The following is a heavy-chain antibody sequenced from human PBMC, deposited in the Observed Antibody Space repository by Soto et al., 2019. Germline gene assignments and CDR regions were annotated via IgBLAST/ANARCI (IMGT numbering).Heavy chain of an antibody. CDR1: GYTFTSYG. CDR3: ASNIVVVPAAPIDAFDI. Sequence: GASVKVSCKASGYTFTSYGISWVRQAPGQGLEWMGWISAYNGNTNYAQKLQGRVTMTTDTSTSTAYMELRSLRSDDTAVYYCASNIVVVPAAPIDAFDIWGQGTMVTVPS. CDR2: ISAYNGNT. J-gene: IGHJ3*02. D-gene: IGHD2-2*01. V-gene: IGHV1-18*01.